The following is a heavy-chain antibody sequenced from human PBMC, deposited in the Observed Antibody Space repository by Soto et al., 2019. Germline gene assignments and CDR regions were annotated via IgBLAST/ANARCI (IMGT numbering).Heavy chain of an antibody. CDR3: ARDADFWSGPIPNYFDY. V-gene: IGHV3-48*03. CDR1: GFTFSSYE. Sequence: SGGSLRLSCAASGFTFSSYEMNWVRQAPGKGLEWVSYISSSGSTIYYADSVKGRFTISRDNAKNSLYLQMNSLRAEDTAVYYCARDADFWSGPIPNYFDYWGQGTLVTVSS. D-gene: IGHD3-3*01. CDR2: ISSSGSTI. J-gene: IGHJ4*02.